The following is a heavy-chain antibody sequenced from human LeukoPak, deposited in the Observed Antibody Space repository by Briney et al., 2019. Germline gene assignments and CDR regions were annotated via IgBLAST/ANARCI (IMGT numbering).Heavy chain of an antibody. CDR1: GGSISSSSYY. CDR2: IYYSGST. D-gene: IGHD6-6*01. V-gene: IGHV4-39*07. J-gene: IGHJ3*02. CDR3: ARVFGSSNAFDI. Sequence: SETLSLTCTVSGGSISSSSYYWGWIRQPPGKGLEWIGSIYYSGSTYYNPSLKSRVTISVDTSKNQFSLKLSSVTAADTAVYYCARVFGSSNAFDIWGQGTMVTVSS.